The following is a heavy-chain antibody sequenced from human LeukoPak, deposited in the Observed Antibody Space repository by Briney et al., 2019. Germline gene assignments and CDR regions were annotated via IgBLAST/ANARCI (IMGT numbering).Heavy chain of an antibody. V-gene: IGHV4-59*01. Sequence: SETLSLTCTVSGGSISSYSWSWIRQPPGRRLECIGYIYYSGSTNYDPSLKSRVTISVDTSKNQFSLKLSSVTAADTAVYYCARVLKSGMTGDYSVLWGRGTVVTVSS. D-gene: IGHD3-9*01. CDR1: GGSISSYS. CDR3: ARVLKSGMTGDYSVL. CDR2: IYYSGST. J-gene: IGHJ2*01.